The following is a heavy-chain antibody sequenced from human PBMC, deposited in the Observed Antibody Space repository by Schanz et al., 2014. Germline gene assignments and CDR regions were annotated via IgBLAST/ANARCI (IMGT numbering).Heavy chain of an antibody. V-gene: IGHV3-23*01. CDR1: GFSFSSYT. D-gene: IGHD3-10*01. J-gene: IGHJ6*02. CDR3: ARAQGVIRLYYGVDV. CDR2: IGGSGDST. Sequence: VQLLQSGGALVQPGGSLRLSCAASGFSFSSYTMSWVRQAPGKGLEWVSGIGGSGDSTHYADSVKGRFIISRDNSMNTVYLQMNSLRSDDAAVYYCARAQGVIRLYYGVDVWGQGTTVTVSS.